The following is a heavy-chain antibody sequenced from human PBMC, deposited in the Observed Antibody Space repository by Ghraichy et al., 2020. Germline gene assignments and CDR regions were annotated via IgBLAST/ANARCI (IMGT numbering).Heavy chain of an antibody. CDR2: IYYNGDT. Sequence: SETLSLTCTVSGASISRNYWSWIRQPPGKGLEWIGWIYYNGDTNYNPSLKSRVTISVDASKNQFSLKLSSVTAADTAVYYCANGGNSRDFWGQGTLVTVSS. CDR3: ANGGNSRDF. CDR1: GASISRNY. D-gene: IGHD4-23*01. V-gene: IGHV4-59*03. J-gene: IGHJ4*02.